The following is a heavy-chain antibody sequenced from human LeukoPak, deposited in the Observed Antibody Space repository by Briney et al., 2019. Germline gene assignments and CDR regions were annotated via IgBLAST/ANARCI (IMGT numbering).Heavy chain of an antibody. CDR2: IYHSGST. CDR3: ARAYSSSRIPSAGRYYFDY. D-gene: IGHD6-6*01. CDR1: GYSISSGYH. Sequence: SETLSLTCTVSGYSISSGYHWGWIRQPPGKGLEWIGNIYHSGSTYYNASLKSRVTISVDTSKNQFSLKLSSVTAADTAVYYCARAYSSSRIPSAGRYYFDYWGQGTLVTVSS. V-gene: IGHV4-38-2*02. J-gene: IGHJ4*02.